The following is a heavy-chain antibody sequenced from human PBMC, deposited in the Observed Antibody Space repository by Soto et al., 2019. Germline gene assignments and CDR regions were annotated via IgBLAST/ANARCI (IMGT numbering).Heavy chain of an antibody. CDR1: GGSISSYY. J-gene: IGHJ5*02. V-gene: IGHV4-59*01. CDR3: ARGIMITFGGVIVNGWFDP. CDR2: IYYSGST. D-gene: IGHD3-16*02. Sequence: SETLSLTCTVSGGSISSYYWSWIRQPPGKGLEWIGYIYYSGSTNYNPSLKSRVTISVDTSKNQFSLKLSSVTAADTAVYYCARGIMITFGGVIVNGWFDPWGQGTLVTVSS.